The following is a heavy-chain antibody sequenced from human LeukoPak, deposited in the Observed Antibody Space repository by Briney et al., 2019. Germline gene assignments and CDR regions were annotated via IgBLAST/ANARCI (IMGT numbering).Heavy chain of an antibody. CDR2: IYYSGST. Sequence: SETLSLTCTVSGGSISSYYWSWVRQPPGKGLEWIGFIYYSGSTNYNPSLKSRVAISVDRSKNQFSLKLISVTAADTAVYFCARQGSGRAFDIWGQGTMVTVSS. V-gene: IGHV4-59*08. CDR1: GGSISSYY. J-gene: IGHJ3*02. CDR3: ARQGSGRAFDI.